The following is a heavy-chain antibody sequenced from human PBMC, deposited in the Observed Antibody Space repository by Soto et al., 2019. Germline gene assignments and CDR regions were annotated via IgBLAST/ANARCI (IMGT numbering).Heavy chain of an antibody. V-gene: IGHV3-21*01. J-gene: IGHJ6*03. CDR3: ARDALSFPSAAGYYYYYYYMDV. Sequence: GGSLRLSCAASGFTFSSYSMNWVRQAPGKGLEWVSSISSSSSYIYYADSVKGRFTISRDNAKNSLYLQMNSLRAEDTAVYYCARDALSFPSAAGYYYYYYYMDVWGKGTTVTVSS. D-gene: IGHD6-13*01. CDR2: ISSSSSYI. CDR1: GFTFSSYS.